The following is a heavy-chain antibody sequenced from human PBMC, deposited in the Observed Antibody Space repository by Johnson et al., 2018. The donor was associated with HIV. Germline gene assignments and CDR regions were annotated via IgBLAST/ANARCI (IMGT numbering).Heavy chain of an antibody. V-gene: IGHV3-7*01. J-gene: IGHJ3*02. CDR3: TKGRIFGVVMEAFDI. Sequence: MLLVESGGGFVQPGGSLRLSCAASGFSIRGHWMSWLRQAPGKGLEWVANIKQDGSETNYVDSVKGRFTISRDNSKNQLYLQMNSLRAEDTAVYYCTKGRIFGVVMEAFDIWGQGTMVTVSS. D-gene: IGHD3-3*01. CDR2: IKQDGSET. CDR1: GFSIRGHW.